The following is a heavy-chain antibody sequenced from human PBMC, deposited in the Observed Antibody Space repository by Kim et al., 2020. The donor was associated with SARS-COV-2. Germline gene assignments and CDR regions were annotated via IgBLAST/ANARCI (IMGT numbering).Heavy chain of an antibody. Sequence: DGSNKYYADSVKGRFTLSRDNSENTLYLQMNSLRAEDTAVYYCARKVRMDVWGQGTTVTVSS. V-gene: IGHV3-33*01. J-gene: IGHJ6*02. CDR3: ARKVRMDV. CDR2: DGSNK.